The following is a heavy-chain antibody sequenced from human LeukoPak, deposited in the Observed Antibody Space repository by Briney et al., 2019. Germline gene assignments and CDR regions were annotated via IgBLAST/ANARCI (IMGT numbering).Heavy chain of an antibody. CDR3: ARSYSSSSHYYMDV. V-gene: IGHV1-2*02. Sequence: GASVKVSCKASGYTFIGYYMHWVRQAPGQGLEWMGWINPNSGGTNYAQKFQGRVTMTRDTSISTAYMELSRLRSDDTAVYYCARSYSSSSHYYMDVWGKGTTVTVSS. J-gene: IGHJ6*03. CDR1: GYTFIGYY. D-gene: IGHD6-6*01. CDR2: INPNSGGT.